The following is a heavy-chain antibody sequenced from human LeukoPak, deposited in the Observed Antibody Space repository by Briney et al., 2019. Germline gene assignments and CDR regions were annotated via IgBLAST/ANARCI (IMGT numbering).Heavy chain of an antibody. V-gene: IGHV3-23*01. CDR3: ARETNYYDSSNWFEP. D-gene: IGHD3-22*01. Sequence: GGSLRLSCAASGFTFSSYAMSWVRQAPGKGLEWVSAISSTGGTTYYADSVKGRFTISRDNSKNTLYLQMNSLRPEDTALYFCARETNYYDSSNWFEPWGQGTLVTVSS. CDR1: GFTFSSYA. J-gene: IGHJ5*02. CDR2: ISSTGGTT.